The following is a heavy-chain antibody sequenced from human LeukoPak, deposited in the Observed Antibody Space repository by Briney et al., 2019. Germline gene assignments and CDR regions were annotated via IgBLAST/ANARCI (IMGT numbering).Heavy chain of an antibody. CDR3: AGVRDILTGSAAGIDY. D-gene: IGHD3-9*01. J-gene: IGHJ4*02. Sequence: SETLSLTCAVSGGSISSSNWWSWVRQPPGKGLEWIGEIYHSGSTNYNPSLKSRVTISVDKSKNQFSLKLSSVTAADTAVYYCAGVRDILTGSAAGIDYWGQGTLVTVSS. V-gene: IGHV4-4*02. CDR2: IYHSGST. CDR1: GGSISSSNW.